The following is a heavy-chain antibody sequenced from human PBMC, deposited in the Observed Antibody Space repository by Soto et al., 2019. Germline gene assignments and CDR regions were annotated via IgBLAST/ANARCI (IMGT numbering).Heavy chain of an antibody. CDR2: IPQEGSDG. Sequence: GGSLRLSCEVSGFTLSMYSTTWVRQAPGKGLEWVAKIPQEGSDGHYVDSVKGRFTISRDNSKNTLYLQMNSLRREDTAVYYCARGAEYQLLSRDYFYGMDVWGQGTTVTVSS. CDR3: ARGAEYQLLSRDYFYGMDV. V-gene: IGHV3-7*03. CDR1: GFTLSMYS. J-gene: IGHJ6*02. D-gene: IGHD2-2*01.